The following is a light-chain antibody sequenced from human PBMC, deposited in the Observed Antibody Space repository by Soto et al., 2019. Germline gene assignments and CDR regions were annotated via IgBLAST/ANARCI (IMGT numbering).Light chain of an antibody. J-gene: IGKJ1*01. CDR3: QHYNSYSEA. CDR1: QGVRSA. CDR2: AAS. Sequence: AIQVTQSPSSLSASVGDRVTITCRTSQGVRSALGWYQQKPGKVPKLLIYAASTLQSGVPSRFSGSGSGRDFTLTISSLQPEDFATYYCQHYNSYSEAFGQGTKVDIK. V-gene: IGKV1-6*01.